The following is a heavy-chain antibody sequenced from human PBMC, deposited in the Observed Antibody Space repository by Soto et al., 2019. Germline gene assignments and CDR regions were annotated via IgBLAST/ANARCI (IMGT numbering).Heavy chain of an antibody. CDR1: GFTFSSYW. J-gene: IGHJ4*02. CDR2: IKEDGSEK. CDR3: ARHNFYGSGKPLDY. D-gene: IGHD3-10*01. Sequence: EVQLVESRGGLFQPGVSLRLSCVASGFTFSSYWMSWVRQAQGKGLEWVANIKEDGSEKYYVDSVKGRFTISRDNAKISLYLQMTSLRDEDTAVYYCARHNFYGSGKPLDYWGQGTLVTVSS. V-gene: IGHV3-7*05.